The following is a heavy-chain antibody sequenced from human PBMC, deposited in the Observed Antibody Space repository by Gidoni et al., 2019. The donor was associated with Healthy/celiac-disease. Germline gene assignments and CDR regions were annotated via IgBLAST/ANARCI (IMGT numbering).Heavy chain of an antibody. V-gene: IGHV3-9*01. CDR3: AKDMGGSYSKGRIDN. CDR1: GFTFDDYA. CDR2: ISWNSGSI. J-gene: IGHJ3*02. D-gene: IGHD1-26*01. Sequence: EVQLVESGGGLVQPGRSLRLSCAASGFTFDDYAMHWVRQAPGKGLEWVSGISWNSGSIGYADSVKGRFTISRDNAKNSLYLQMNSLRAEDTALYYCAKDMGGSYSKGRIDNWGQGTMVTVSS.